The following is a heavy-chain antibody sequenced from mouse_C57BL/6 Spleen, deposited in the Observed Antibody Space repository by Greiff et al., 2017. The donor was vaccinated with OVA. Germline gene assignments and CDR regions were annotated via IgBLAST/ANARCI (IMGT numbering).Heavy chain of an antibody. CDR2: IYPGDGDT. Sequence: VQLQQSGPELVKPGASVKISCKASGYAFSSSWMNWVKQRPGKGLEWIGRIYPGDGDTNYNGKFKGKATLTADKSSSTAYMQLSSLTSEDSAVYFCARRTTVVANYIDYWGQGTTLTVSS. CDR1: GYAFSSSW. CDR3: ARRTTVVANYIDY. J-gene: IGHJ2*01. D-gene: IGHD1-1*01. V-gene: IGHV1-82*01.